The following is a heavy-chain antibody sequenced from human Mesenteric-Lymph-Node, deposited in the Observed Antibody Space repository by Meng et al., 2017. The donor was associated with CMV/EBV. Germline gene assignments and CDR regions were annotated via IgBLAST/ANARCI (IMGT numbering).Heavy chain of an antibody. CDR2: FYWSGGSQ. CDR1: FHDYG. V-gene: IGHV3-20*03. Sequence: FHDYGVAWVRPGPGKGLGWVFAFYWSGGSQDYADSVKGRFNISRDKAKDSLYLQMNSLRAEDTALYYCARDPSRRFDSSGYYRYFDYWGQGTLVTVSS. J-gene: IGHJ4*02. D-gene: IGHD3-22*01. CDR3: ARDPSRRFDSSGYYRYFDY.